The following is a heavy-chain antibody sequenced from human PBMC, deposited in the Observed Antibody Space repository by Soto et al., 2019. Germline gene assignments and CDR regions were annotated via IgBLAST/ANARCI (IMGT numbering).Heavy chain of an antibody. Sequence: QVHVVQSGAEVKRPGSSVKVSCKASVGTFSLHSIGWVRQAAGQGLEWMGRTVSIFGSSISAQKFQPRVSMTAGSSTGTGYMAWKHRTSQDTGVYCGVAYCSGGCCSGPPYGLRVWGRGTTVIVSS. D-gene: IGHD2-21*02. CDR3: VAYCSGGCCSGPPYGLRV. J-gene: IGHJ6*02. V-gene: IGHV1-69*18. CDR2: TVSIFGSS. CDR1: VGTFSLHS.